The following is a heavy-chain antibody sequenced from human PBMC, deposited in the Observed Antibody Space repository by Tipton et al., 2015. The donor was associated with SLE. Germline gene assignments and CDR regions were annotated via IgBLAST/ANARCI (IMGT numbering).Heavy chain of an antibody. Sequence: QLVQSGGGVVQPGRSLRLSCAASGFTFSSYAMHWVRQAPGKGLEWVAVISYDGSNKYYADSVKGRFTISRDNSKNTLYLQMNSLRAEDTAVYYCARDPGYWGQGTVVTVSS. CDR1: GFTFSSYA. V-gene: IGHV3-30-3*01. J-gene: IGHJ4*02. CDR2: ISYDGSNK. CDR3: ARDPGY.